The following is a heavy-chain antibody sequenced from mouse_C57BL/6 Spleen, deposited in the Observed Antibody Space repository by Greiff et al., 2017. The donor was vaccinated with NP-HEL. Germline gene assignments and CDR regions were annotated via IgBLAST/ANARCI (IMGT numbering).Heavy chain of an antibody. D-gene: IGHD4-1*01. J-gene: IGHJ1*03. CDR2: INPSNGGT. Sequence: QVQLKQPGTELVKPGASVKLSCKASGYTFTSYWMHWVKQRPGQGLEWIGDINPSNGGTNYNDKFKSKATLTVDKSSSTAYMQLSSLTSEDSAVYYCARTGKWDDWYFDVWSTGTTITVSS. CDR3: ARTGKWDDWYFDV. CDR1: GYTFTSYW. V-gene: IGHV1-53*01.